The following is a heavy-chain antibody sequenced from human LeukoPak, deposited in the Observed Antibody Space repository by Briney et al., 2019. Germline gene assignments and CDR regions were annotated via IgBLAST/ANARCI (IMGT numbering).Heavy chain of an antibody. CDR3: ARHRGDNSNPRYYFYYMDV. Sequence: SETLSLTCSASGHSISSGYYWGWIRQPPGKGLEWIGTMYHRGSTYYNPSLKSRVTMSGDTSKNHFSLKLSSVIAADAAVYYCARHRGDNSNPRYYFYYMDVWGKGTTVTVSS. CDR2: MYHRGST. J-gene: IGHJ6*03. CDR1: GHSISSGYY. V-gene: IGHV4-38-2*01. D-gene: IGHD4-11*01.